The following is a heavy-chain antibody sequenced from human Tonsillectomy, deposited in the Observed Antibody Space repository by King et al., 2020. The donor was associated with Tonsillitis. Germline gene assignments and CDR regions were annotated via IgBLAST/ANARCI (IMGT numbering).Heavy chain of an antibody. D-gene: IGHD2-2*01. CDR2: ISYDGSNK. J-gene: IGHJ6*01. Sequence: VQLVESGGGVVQPGRSLRLSCAASGFTFINYGMHWVRQAPGKGLEWVAVISYDGSNKYYADSVKGRFTISRDNSKHTLYMQSNSLRAEDTAVYYCAKVLSAATNYYYYYGMDVWGQGTTVTVSS. V-gene: IGHV3-30*18. CDR1: GFTFINYG. CDR3: AKVLSAATNYYYYYGMDV.